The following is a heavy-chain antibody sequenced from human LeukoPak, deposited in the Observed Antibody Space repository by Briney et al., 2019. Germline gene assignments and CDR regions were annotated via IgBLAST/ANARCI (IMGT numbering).Heavy chain of an antibody. CDR1: RYTFTSYD. CDR2: MNPNSGNT. Sequence: ASVEVSCKASRYTFTSYDINSVRQATGQGLEWMGWMNPNSGNTGYAQKFQGRVTITRNTSISTAYMELSSLRSEDTAVYYCARASITAKEWDYWGQGTLATVSS. D-gene: IGHD3-3*01. J-gene: IGHJ4*02. V-gene: IGHV1-8*03. CDR3: ARASITAKEWDY.